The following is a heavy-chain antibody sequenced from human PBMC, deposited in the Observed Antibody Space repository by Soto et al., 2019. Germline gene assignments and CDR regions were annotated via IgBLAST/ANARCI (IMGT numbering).Heavy chain of an antibody. CDR1: GFTFSSYS. D-gene: IGHD6-13*01. V-gene: IGHV3-21*01. CDR3: ARGVAAAGTRFSDY. Sequence: GGSLRLSCAASGFTFSSYSMNWVRQAPGKGLEWVSSISSSSSYIYYADSVKGRFTISRDNAKNSLYLQMNSLRAEDTAVYYCARGVAAAGTRFSDYWGQGTLVTVSS. CDR2: ISSSSSYI. J-gene: IGHJ4*02.